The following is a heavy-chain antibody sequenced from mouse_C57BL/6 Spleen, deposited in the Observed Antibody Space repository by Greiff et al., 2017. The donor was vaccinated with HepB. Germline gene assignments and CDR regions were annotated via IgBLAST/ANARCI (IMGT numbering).Heavy chain of an antibody. J-gene: IGHJ3*01. Sequence: VQLLQSGRGLVKPGASVKLSCEASGYSFSGYGMNWVSQSPEKSLEWIGEINPSTGSTTYNQKFKAKATLTVDKTSSTPYMQLTSLTSEDSAVYYWSRRGSYYDDDGMVACWGEGTLVTVSA. CDR3: SRRGSYYDDDGMVAC. D-gene: IGHD2-4*01. CDR2: INPSTGST. CDR1: GYSFSGYG. V-gene: IGHV1-42*01.